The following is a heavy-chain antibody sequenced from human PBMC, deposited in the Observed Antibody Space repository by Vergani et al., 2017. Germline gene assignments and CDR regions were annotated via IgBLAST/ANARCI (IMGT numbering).Heavy chain of an antibody. CDR3: ARDLTYSTSRLGGGGFDA. CDR2: INPNSGGT. D-gene: IGHD6-6*01. J-gene: IGHJ4*02. Sequence: QVQLVQSGAEVKKPGASVKVSCKTSGYNFTDFYVHWVRQAPGQGLEWLGWINPNSGGTNYAETFQGRVTMTRDTSITTVYMELSSLRSDDTAVYYCARDLTYSTSRLGGGGFDAWGQGTLVSVSS. V-gene: IGHV1-2*02. CDR1: GYNFTDFY.